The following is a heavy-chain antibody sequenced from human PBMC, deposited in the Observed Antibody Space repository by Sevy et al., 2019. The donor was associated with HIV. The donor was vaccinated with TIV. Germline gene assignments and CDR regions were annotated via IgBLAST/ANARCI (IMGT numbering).Heavy chain of an antibody. CDR1: GFPFNDHA. D-gene: IGHD2-21*01. CDR2: ISWNSRNI. CDR3: AKDINRGCDGVNCYSYYYYFYGLDV. V-gene: IGHV3-9*01. Sequence: GGSLRLSCAASGFPFNDHAMHWVRQVPGKGLEWVSGISWNSRNIGYADSVKGRLTISRDKARHFVYLEMNSLIPEDTVVYYCAKDINRGCDGVNCYSYYYYFYGLDVWGQGTTVTVSS. J-gene: IGHJ6*02.